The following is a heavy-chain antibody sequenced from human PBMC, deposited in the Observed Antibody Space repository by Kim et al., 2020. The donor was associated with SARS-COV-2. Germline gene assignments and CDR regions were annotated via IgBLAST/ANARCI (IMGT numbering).Heavy chain of an antibody. CDR1: GGSISSYY. Sequence: SETLSLTCAVSGGSISSYYWSWIRQSPGKGLEWIAYIYYNGRTTYNPSLNGRVTISLDTSKNQFSLRLSSVTAADTAVYYCARGAWVDACVRPSGPCGQ. CDR3: ARGAWVDACVRPSGP. D-gene: IGHD6-6*01. V-gene: IGHV4-59*01. CDR2: IYYNGRT. J-gene: IGHJ5*02.